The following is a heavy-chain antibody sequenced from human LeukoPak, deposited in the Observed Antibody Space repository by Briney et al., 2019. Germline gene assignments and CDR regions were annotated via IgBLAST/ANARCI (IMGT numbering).Heavy chain of an antibody. CDR2: ISSDGTST. CDR1: GLTFSSYW. D-gene: IGHD7-27*01. V-gene: IGHV3-74*01. Sequence: GGSLRLSCAASGLTFSSYWMHWVRQTPGKGLVWVSHISSDGTSTSYADSVKGRFTISRDNAKNTLYLQMNGLRAEDAAVYYCVTGNPGSFDIWGQGTMVTVTS. J-gene: IGHJ3*02. CDR3: VTGNPGSFDI.